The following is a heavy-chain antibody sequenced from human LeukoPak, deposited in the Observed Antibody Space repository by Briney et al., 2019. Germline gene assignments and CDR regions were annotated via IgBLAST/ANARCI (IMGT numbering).Heavy chain of an antibody. J-gene: IGHJ5*01. Sequence: GGSLRLSCAASGFTFSSYWMSWVRQAPGKGLEWVANIKQDGSEKYYVDSVKGRFTIFRDNAKNSLYLQMNSLRAEDTAVYYCARGGGTGYNNWFDSWGQGTLVTVSS. V-gene: IGHV3-7*01. D-gene: IGHD3/OR15-3a*01. CDR3: ARGGGTGYNNWFDS. CDR1: GFTFSSYW. CDR2: IKQDGSEK.